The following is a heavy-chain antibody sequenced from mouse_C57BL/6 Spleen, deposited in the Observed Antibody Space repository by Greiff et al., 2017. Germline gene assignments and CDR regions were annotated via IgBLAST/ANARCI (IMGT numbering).Heavy chain of an antibody. CDR1: GYTFTSYW. Sequence: QVHVKQPGAELVKPGASVKMSCKASGYTFTSYWINWVKQRPGKGLEWIGDIYPGSGSTNYNEKFKSKATLTVDTSSSTAYMQLSSMTSEDSAVYYCARDGSSPSFDYWGQGTTLTVSS. D-gene: IGHD1-1*01. CDR2: IYPGSGST. CDR3: ARDGSSPSFDY. J-gene: IGHJ2*01. V-gene: IGHV1-55*01.